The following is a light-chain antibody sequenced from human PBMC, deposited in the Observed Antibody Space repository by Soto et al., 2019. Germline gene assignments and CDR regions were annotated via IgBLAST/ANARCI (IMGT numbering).Light chain of an antibody. V-gene: IGLV2-18*02. Sequence: QSVLTQPPSVSGSPGQSVIISCTGTGSDFGRYNRVSWYQHTPGTAPKLLIYEVTNRPSGVPDRFSGSRSGNTASLTISGLQAEDDADYYCSSFTTSDTWVLGGGTQLTVL. CDR2: EVT. CDR3: SSFTTSDTWV. J-gene: IGLJ3*02. CDR1: GSDFGRYNR.